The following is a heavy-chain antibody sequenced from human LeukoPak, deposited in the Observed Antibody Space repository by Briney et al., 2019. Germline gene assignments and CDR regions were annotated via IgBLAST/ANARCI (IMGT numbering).Heavy chain of an antibody. Sequence: SETLSLTCAVYGGSFSGYYWSWIRQPPGKGLEWIGEINHSGSTNYNPSLKSRVTISVDTSKNQFSLKLSSVTAADTAVYYCARTYYDFWSGQTYYMDVWGKGTTVTVSS. CDR2: INHSGST. CDR3: ARTYYDFWSGQTYYMDV. D-gene: IGHD3-3*01. J-gene: IGHJ6*03. V-gene: IGHV4-34*01. CDR1: GGSFSGYY.